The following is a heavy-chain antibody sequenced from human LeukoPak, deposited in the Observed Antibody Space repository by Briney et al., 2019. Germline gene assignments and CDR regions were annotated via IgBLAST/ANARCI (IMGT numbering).Heavy chain of an antibody. V-gene: IGHV3-9*01. J-gene: IGHJ4*02. CDR1: GFTFDDYA. CDR3: AKGDYDILTTIDY. CDR2: ISWNSGSI. Sequence: PGGSLRLSCAASGFTFDDYAMHWVRQAPGKGLEWVSGISWNSGSIGYADYVKGRFTISRDNAKNSLYLQMNSLRAEDTALYYCAKGDYDILTTIDYWGQGTLVTVSS. D-gene: IGHD3-9*01.